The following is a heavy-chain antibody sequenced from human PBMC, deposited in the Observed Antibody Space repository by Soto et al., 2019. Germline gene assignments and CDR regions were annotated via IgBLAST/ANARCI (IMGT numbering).Heavy chain of an antibody. V-gene: IGHV1-8*01. CDR3: ARVGGNWNDDYFDC. D-gene: IGHD1-1*01. J-gene: IGHJ4*02. CDR2: MNPNSGDT. CDR1: GYTFSDHD. Sequence: QVQLVQSGAEVKKPGASVKVSCKASGYTFSDHDINWVRQASGQGPEWLGWMNPNSGDTGYAQNFQGRVTMTRDTSKRTAYMELSSLRSEDTAVYYCARVGGNWNDDYFDCWGQGTLVTVSS.